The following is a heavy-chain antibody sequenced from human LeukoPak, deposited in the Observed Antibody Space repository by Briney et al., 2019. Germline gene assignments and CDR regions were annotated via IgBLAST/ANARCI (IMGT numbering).Heavy chain of an antibody. CDR2: INHSGST. V-gene: IGHV4-34*01. CDR3: ARHFILTGYYKTGWSGHFDY. J-gene: IGHJ4*02. Sequence: SETLSLTCAVYGGSFSGYYWSWIRQPPGKGLEWIGEINHSGSTNYNPSLKSRVTISVDTSKNQSSLKLSSVTAADTAVYYCARHFILTGYYKTGWSGHFDYWGQGTLVTVSS. CDR1: GGSFSGYY. D-gene: IGHD3-9*01.